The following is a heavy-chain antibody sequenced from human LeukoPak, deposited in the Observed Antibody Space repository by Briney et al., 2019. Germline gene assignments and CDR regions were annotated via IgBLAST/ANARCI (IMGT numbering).Heavy chain of an antibody. CDR2: ISSRSATI. V-gene: IGHV3-48*01. J-gene: IGHJ4*02. Sequence: GGSLRLSCAASGFTFSSYSMNWVRQAPGKGLEWVSYISSRSATIYYADSVKGRFTISRDNAKNSLYLQMNSLRAEDTAVYYCARDPLSSSSFDLWGQGTLVTVSS. CDR3: ARDPLSSSSFDL. CDR1: GFTFSSYS. D-gene: IGHD6-13*01.